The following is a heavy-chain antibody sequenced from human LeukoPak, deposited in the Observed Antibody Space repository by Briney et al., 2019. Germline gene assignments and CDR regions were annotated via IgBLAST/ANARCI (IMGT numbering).Heavy chain of an antibody. V-gene: IGHV4-4*07. CDR3: AIARYYYDSSGSTYYFDY. CDR2: IYISGST. J-gene: IGHJ4*02. Sequence: SETLSLICTVSVGSISSYYWCCIRQPAGKGPEWIGRIYISGSTNYNPSLKSRVTISVDKSKNQLSLKLSSVTAADTAVYYCAIARYYYDSSGSTYYFDYWGQGTLVTVSS. CDR1: VGSISSYY. D-gene: IGHD3-22*01.